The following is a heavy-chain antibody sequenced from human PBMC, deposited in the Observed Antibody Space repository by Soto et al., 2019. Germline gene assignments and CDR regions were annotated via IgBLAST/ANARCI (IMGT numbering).Heavy chain of an antibody. Sequence: PGGSLRLSCAGSGFTFSSYSMNWVRQAPGKGLEWVSSISSSSSYIYYADSVKGRFTISRDNAKNSLYLQMNSLRAEDTAVYYCARDPSRIAARLDGLCWFDPWGQGTLVTVSS. CDR3: ARDPSRIAARLDGLCWFDP. CDR2: ISSSSSYI. V-gene: IGHV3-21*01. D-gene: IGHD6-6*01. CDR1: GFTFSSYS. J-gene: IGHJ5*02.